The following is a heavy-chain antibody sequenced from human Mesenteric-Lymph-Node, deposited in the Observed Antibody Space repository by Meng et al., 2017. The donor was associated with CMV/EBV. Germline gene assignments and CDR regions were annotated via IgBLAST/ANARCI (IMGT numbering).Heavy chain of an antibody. Sequence: GESLKISCAASGFTFSSYAMHWVRQAPGKGLEWVSYISSSGSTIYYADSVKGRFTISRDNAKNSLYLQMNSLRAEDTAVYYCARDNGRNYYYGMDVWGQGTTVTVSS. D-gene: IGHD3-16*02. CDR2: ISSSGSTI. J-gene: IGHJ6*02. CDR1: GFTFSSYA. CDR3: ARDNGRNYYYGMDV. V-gene: IGHV3-48*03.